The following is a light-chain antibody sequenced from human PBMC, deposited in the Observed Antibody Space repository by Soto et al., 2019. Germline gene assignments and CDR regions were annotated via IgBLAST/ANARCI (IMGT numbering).Light chain of an antibody. CDR1: TGAVTSGHY. V-gene: IGLV7-46*01. CDR3: LLSYSGAGGV. J-gene: IGLJ2*01. CDR2: DTS. Sequence: QAVVTQEPSLTVSPGGTVTLTCGSSTGAVTSGHYPYWFQKKPGQAPRTLIYDTSNKHSWTPARFSGSLLGGKAALTLSGAQPEDEAEYYCLLSYSGAGGVFGGGTKLTVL.